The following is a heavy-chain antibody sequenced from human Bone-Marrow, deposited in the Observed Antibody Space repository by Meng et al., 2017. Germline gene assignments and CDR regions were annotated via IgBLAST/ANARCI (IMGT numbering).Heavy chain of an antibody. Sequence: GPQVYAGAEQSTRVASGKVSRTASRYTFNGYCMHWVRQAPGHGLEWMGRINPNSGGTNYAQKFQGKVTMTRDTSISTAYMELSRLRSDDTAVYYCARELLYDSSGYYFEYFDYWGQGTLVTVSS. J-gene: IGHJ4*02. V-gene: IGHV1-2*06. CDR3: ARELLYDSSGYYFEYFDY. CDR1: RYTFNGYC. CDR2: INPNSGGT. D-gene: IGHD3-22*01.